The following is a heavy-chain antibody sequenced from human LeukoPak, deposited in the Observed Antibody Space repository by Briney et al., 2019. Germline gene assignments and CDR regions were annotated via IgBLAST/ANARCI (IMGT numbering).Heavy chain of an antibody. CDR1: GGSISSYY. D-gene: IGHD3-22*01. Sequence: PSETLSLTCTVSGGSISSYYWSWIRQPPGKGLEWIGYIYYSGSTNYNPSLKSRVAISVDTSKNQFSLKLSSVTAADTAVYYCARAPHYNDSSGYSLNWFDPWGQGTLVTVSS. CDR3: ARAPHYNDSSGYSLNWFDP. CDR2: IYYSGST. V-gene: IGHV4-59*01. J-gene: IGHJ5*02.